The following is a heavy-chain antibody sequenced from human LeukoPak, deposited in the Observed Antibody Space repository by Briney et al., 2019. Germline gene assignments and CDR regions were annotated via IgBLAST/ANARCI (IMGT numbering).Heavy chain of an antibody. J-gene: IGHJ4*02. CDR3: ARDMSYCGGDCYSGSGVDFDY. Sequence: GASVKVSCKASGYTFTSYGISWVRQAPGQGLEWMGWISAYNGNTNYAQKLKGRVTMTTDTSTSTAYMELRSLRSDDTAVYYCARDMSYCGGDCYSGSGVDFDYWGQGTLVTVSS. CDR1: GYTFTSYG. D-gene: IGHD2-21*01. CDR2: ISAYNGNT. V-gene: IGHV1-18*01.